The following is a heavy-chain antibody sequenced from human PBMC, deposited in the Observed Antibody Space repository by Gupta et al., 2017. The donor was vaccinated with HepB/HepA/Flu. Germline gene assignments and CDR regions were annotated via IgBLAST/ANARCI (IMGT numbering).Heavy chain of an antibody. CDR1: GFTFSSYA. CDR2: ISGSGGST. V-gene: IGHV3-23*01. D-gene: IGHD3-10*01. Sequence: EVQLLESGGGLVQPGGSLRLSCSASGFTFSSYAMSWVRQAPGKGLEWVSAISGSGGSTYYADSVKGRFTISRDNSKNTLYLQMNSLRAEDTAVYYCAKHYGSGSYSGHYGMDVWGQGTTVTVSS. CDR3: AKHYGSGSYSGHYGMDV. J-gene: IGHJ6*02.